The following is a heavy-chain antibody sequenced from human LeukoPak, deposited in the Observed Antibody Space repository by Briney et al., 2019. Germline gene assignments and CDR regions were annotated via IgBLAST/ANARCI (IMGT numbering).Heavy chain of an antibody. CDR3: ARVGGSHDYTQGGLDY. D-gene: IGHD4-11*01. J-gene: IGHJ4*02. CDR1: GFTFRSYE. V-gene: IGHV3-48*03. CDR2: ISSSGSTL. Sequence: GGPLRLSCSASGFTFRSYEMNWVPQAPGKGPEWVSYISSSGSTLYYPDSVKGRFTISRHNAKSSLYLQMISLRAEDTAGYYCARVGGSHDYTQGGLDYWGQGTRVTGSS.